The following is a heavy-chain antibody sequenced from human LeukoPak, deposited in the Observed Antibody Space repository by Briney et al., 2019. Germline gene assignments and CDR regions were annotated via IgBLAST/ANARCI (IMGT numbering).Heavy chain of an antibody. D-gene: IGHD6-19*01. CDR3: ARAPGIAVAGRMGAFDI. V-gene: IGHV1-8*01. Sequence: GASVKVSCKASGYTFTSYEINWVREATGQGLEWMGWMNTNSGNTGYAQKFQGRVTMTRDTSISTAYMELSRLRSDDTAVYYCARAPGIAVAGRMGAFDIWGQGTMVTVSS. CDR2: MNTNSGNT. J-gene: IGHJ3*02. CDR1: GYTFTSYE.